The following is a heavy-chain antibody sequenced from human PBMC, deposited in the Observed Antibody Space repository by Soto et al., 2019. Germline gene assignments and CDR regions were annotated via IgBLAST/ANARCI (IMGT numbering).Heavy chain of an antibody. CDR1: GESFSGYY. J-gene: IGHJ4*02. D-gene: IGHD1-26*01. CDR2: IHHSGNT. V-gene: IGHV4-34*01. CDR3: TMGRPPSX. Sequence: SETLSLTFAVYGESFSGYYWSWIRQPPGKGLGRILDIHHSGNTHYKTSLKNRVTILIDTSKKHFSLNFTSVTAADTAAYFCTMGRPPSXWGQVTLFTVSX.